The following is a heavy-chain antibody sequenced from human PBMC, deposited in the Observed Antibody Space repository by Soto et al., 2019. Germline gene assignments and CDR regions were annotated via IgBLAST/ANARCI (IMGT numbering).Heavy chain of an antibody. J-gene: IGHJ6*02. V-gene: IGHV1-8*01. Sequence: ASVKVSCKASGYTFTSDDINWVRQATGQGLEWMGWMNPNSGNTGYAQKFQGRVTMTRNTSISTAYMELSSLRSEDTAVYYCARGGDIVVVVAASGYGMDVWGQGTTVTVSS. CDR2: MNPNSGNT. CDR1: GYTFTSDD. CDR3: ARGGDIVVVVAASGYGMDV. D-gene: IGHD2-15*01.